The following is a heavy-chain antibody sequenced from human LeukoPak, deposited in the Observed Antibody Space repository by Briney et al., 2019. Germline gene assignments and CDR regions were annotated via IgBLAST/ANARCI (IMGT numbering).Heavy chain of an antibody. Sequence: PSETLSLTCGVYGESLSVYYWSWIRQPPGKGLEWVGEINHSGRTKYNPSLKSRVTISVATSKNQCSLKPSAVTAADTAVYCCATGITRNRLIDYWGQGNLVTVSS. D-gene: IGHD1-14*01. CDR3: ATGITRNRLIDY. CDR2: INHSGRT. V-gene: IGHV4-34*01. CDR1: GESLSVYY. J-gene: IGHJ4*02.